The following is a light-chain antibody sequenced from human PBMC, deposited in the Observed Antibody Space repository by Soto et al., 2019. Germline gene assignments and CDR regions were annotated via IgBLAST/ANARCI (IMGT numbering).Light chain of an antibody. Sequence: AIQLTQSPSSLSASVGDRVTITFRASQGISSALAWYQQKPGKAPKLLIYDASSLESGVPSRLSGSASETDFTLPISSLQPEDFATYYCQQFNSYPHTFGQGNKLEIK. CDR3: QQFNSYPHT. V-gene: IGKV1-13*02. CDR2: DAS. J-gene: IGKJ2*01. CDR1: QGISSA.